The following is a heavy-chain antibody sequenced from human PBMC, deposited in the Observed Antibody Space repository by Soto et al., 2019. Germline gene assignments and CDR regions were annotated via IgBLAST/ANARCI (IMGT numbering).Heavy chain of an antibody. Sequence: SETLSLTCTVSGGSISSYYWSWIRQPPGKGLEWIGYIYYSGSTNYNPSLKSRVTMSVDTSKNQFSLKLSSVTAADTAVYYCAGGMIGSGWGYWGQGTLVTVSS. CDR1: GGSISSYY. CDR2: IYYSGST. J-gene: IGHJ4*02. V-gene: IGHV4-59*08. CDR3: AGGMIGSGWGY. D-gene: IGHD6-19*01.